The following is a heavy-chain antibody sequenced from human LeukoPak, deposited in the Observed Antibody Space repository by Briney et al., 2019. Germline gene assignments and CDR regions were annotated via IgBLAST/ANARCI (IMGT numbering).Heavy chain of an antibody. CDR1: GGTFSSYA. J-gene: IGHJ2*01. Sequence: SVTVSCKASGGTFSSYAISWVRQAPGQGLEWMGGIIPIFGTANYAQKFQGRVTITADESTSTVYMELSSLRSEDTAVYYCARPYYYDSSGYRNWYFDLWGRGTLVTVSS. CDR3: ARPYYYDSSGYRNWYFDL. V-gene: IGHV1-69*13. D-gene: IGHD3-22*01. CDR2: IIPIFGTA.